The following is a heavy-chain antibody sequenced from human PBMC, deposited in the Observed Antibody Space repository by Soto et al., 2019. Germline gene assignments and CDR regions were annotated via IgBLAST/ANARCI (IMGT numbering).Heavy chain of an antibody. Sequence: GGSLRLSCAGSGFTFRWFGMNWVRQAPGKGLEWVARISNNGSNEYYVDSVKGRFTISRDNSKNTLYLQMDSLRAEDTAVYYCAKGEVRGIIPSYFDYWGLGTLVTVSS. CDR3: AKGEVRGIIPSYFDY. CDR1: GFTFRWFG. J-gene: IGHJ4*02. D-gene: IGHD3-10*01. CDR2: ISNNGSNE. V-gene: IGHV3-30*18.